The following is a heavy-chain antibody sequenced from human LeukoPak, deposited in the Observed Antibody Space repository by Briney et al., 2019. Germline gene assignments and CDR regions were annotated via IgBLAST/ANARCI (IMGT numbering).Heavy chain of an antibody. CDR1: GYTFTSYY. D-gene: IGHD3-10*01. CDR3: ARDLTMVRGVIIGLFAFDI. V-gene: IGHV1-46*01. Sequence: ASVKVSCKASGYTFTSYYVHWVRQAPGQGLEWMGIINPSGGSTSYAQKFQGRVTMTRDTSTSTVYMELSSLRSEDTAVYYCARDLTMVRGVIIGLFAFDIWGQGTMVTVSS. CDR2: INPSGGST. J-gene: IGHJ3*02.